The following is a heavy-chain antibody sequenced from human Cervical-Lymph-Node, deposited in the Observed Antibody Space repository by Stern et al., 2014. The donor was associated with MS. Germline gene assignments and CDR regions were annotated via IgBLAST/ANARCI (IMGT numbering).Heavy chain of an antibody. Sequence: QVQLQESGPGLVKPSETLSLTCIVSGDSISSSSYYWVWIRQPPGKGLEWIGNIYYSGSTYYNPSLKSRVTISVDPSKNHVSLKVTSVTAADTAVYYCARLFSSSSFSAFDSWGQGTLVTVSS. CDR2: IYYSGST. CDR1: GDSISSSSYY. J-gene: IGHJ4*02. D-gene: IGHD6-6*01. V-gene: IGHV4-39*02. CDR3: ARLFSSSSFSAFDS.